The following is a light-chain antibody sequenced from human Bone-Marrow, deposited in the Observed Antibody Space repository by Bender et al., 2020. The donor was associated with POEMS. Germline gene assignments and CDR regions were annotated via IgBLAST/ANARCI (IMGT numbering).Light chain of an antibody. Sequence: QSALTQPPSASASPGQSVTMSCTGVSSDIDLYDRVSWYQQSPGPAPKLILYEVNNRPSGVPDRFSGSLSGNPASLTISRRQPEDESDYYCSSYTSSSTWVFGGGAKLTVL. V-gene: IGLV2-18*02. CDR1: SSDIDLYDR. CDR3: SSYTSSSTWV. J-gene: IGLJ3*02. CDR2: EVN.